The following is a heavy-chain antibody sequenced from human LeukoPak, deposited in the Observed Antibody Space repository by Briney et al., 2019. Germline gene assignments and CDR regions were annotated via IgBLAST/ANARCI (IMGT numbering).Heavy chain of an antibody. Sequence: PGGSLRLSCAASGFTFDDYTMHWVRQAPGKGLEWVSLISWDGGSTYYEDSVKGRFTISRDNSKNSLYLQMNSLRTEDTALYYCAKEQYGGNSYYYYYYGMDVWGQGTTVTVSS. D-gene: IGHD4-23*01. CDR2: ISWDGGST. J-gene: IGHJ6*02. V-gene: IGHV3-43*01. CDR3: AKEQYGGNSYYYYYYGMDV. CDR1: GFTFDDYT.